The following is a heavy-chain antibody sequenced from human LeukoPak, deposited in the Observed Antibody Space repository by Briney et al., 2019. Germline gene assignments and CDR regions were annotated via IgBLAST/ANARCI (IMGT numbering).Heavy chain of an antibody. CDR1: GFTLSYNY. Sequence: GGSLRLSCAASGFTLSYNYMNWVRQAPGKGLEWVSLIYSGGDTYYADSVKGRFTISRDNSKNTLYLQMNSLRAEDTAVYYRAGTLYSGYGLGSLGAFDIWGQGTMVTVSS. D-gene: IGHD5-12*01. CDR2: IYSGGDT. CDR3: AGTLYSGYGLGSLGAFDI. V-gene: IGHV3-53*01. J-gene: IGHJ3*02.